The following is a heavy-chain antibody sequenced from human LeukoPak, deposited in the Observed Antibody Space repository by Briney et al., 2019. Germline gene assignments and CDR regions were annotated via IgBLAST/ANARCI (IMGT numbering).Heavy chain of an antibody. J-gene: IGHJ4*02. V-gene: IGHV4-4*07. CDR2: ISTSGNT. CDR1: GGSISSYY. CDR3: ARGEGNYFDY. Sequence: SETLSLTCTVSGGSISSYYWTWIRQPAGKGLEWFGRISTSGNTNYTPSLKSRVTMSVDTSRNQFSLKLTSVTAADAAVYYCARGEGNYFDYWGQGALVTVSS.